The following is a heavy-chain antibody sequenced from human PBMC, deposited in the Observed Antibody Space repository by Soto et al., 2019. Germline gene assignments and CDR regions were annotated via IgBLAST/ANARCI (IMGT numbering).Heavy chain of an antibody. V-gene: IGHV4-59*01. CDR3: ARGRRSSGRHDASDI. Sequence: QVQLLESGPGLVKPSETLSLTCTVSSGSIGTYYWNWIRQPPGKGLEWIAYIDYSGSTNSNPSLKSRLTISIDTSKNRFSLKLSSVTAADTAVYYCARGRRSSGRHDASDIWGQGTMVTVSS. CDR2: IDYSGST. CDR1: SGSIGTYY. J-gene: IGHJ3*02. D-gene: IGHD1-26*01.